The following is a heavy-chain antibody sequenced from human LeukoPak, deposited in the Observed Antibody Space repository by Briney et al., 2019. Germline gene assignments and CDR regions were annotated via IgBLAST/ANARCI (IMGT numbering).Heavy chain of an antibody. J-gene: IGHJ6*03. CDR3: ARGGSGRTVYYYYYMDV. CDR2: INHSGST. V-gene: IGHV4-34*01. D-gene: IGHD3-10*01. CDR1: GGSFSGYY. Sequence: PSETLSLTCAVYGGSFSGYYWSWIRQPPGKGLEWIGGINHSGSTNYNPSLKSRVTISVDTSKNQFSLKLSSVTAADTAVYYCARGGSGRTVYYYYYMDVWGKGTTVTVSS.